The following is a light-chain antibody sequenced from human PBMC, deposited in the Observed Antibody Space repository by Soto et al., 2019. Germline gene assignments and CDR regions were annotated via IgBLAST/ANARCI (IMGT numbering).Light chain of an antibody. CDR1: QSVSSN. V-gene: IGKV3-15*01. CDR2: GAS. J-gene: IGKJ1*01. CDR3: QQYNNWLS. Sequence: EIVMTQSPATLSVSPGERATLSCRASQSVSSNLAWYQQKPGQAPRLLIYGASTRATGIPARFSGSGSGTEFTLTISSLQSEDFAVYYCQQYNNWLSFGQGTRWISN.